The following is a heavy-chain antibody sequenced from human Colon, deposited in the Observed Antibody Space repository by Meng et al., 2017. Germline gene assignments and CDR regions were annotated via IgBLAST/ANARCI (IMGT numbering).Heavy chain of an antibody. CDR3: ARGVDYMFDY. CDR1: GFTFSSYW. Sequence: GGSLRLSCVVSGFTFSSYWMNWVRRAPGRGLEWVGNINPDGSGKYYVDSLKGRLTISRDNAKNSLYLQMSSLRAEDTAVYFCARGVDYMFDYWGQGSLVTVSS. J-gene: IGHJ4*02. CDR2: INPDGSGK. V-gene: IGHV3-7*04. D-gene: IGHD4-11*01.